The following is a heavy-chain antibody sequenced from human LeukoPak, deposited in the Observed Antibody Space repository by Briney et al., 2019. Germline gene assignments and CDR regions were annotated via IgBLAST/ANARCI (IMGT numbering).Heavy chain of an antibody. V-gene: IGHV3-15*01. J-gene: IGHJ4*02. CDR2: IKSKTDGGTT. CDR3: TTQYYYGSGGDY. Sequence: GGSLRLSCAASGFTFSSYAMSWVRQAPGKGLEWVGRIKSKTDGGTTDYAAPVKGRFTISRDDSKNTLYLQMNSLKTEDTAVYYCTTQYYYGSGGDYWGQGTLVTVSS. CDR1: GFTFSSYA. D-gene: IGHD3-10*01.